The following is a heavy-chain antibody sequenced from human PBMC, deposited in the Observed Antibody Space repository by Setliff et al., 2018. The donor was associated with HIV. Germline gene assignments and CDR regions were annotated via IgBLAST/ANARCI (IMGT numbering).Heavy chain of an antibody. CDR1: GDIFSYQT. Sequence: SVKVSCKASGDIFSYQTYSWVRQAPGQGLEWMGSITPMVGFANYEGKFQGRVTIIADASTNTTYLDLTSLRSEDTALYFCARQAGHVGDHFDYWGQGTLVTSPQ. D-gene: IGHD2-21*01. J-gene: IGHJ4*02. CDR2: ITPMVGFA. CDR3: ARQAGHVGDHFDY. V-gene: IGHV1-69*02.